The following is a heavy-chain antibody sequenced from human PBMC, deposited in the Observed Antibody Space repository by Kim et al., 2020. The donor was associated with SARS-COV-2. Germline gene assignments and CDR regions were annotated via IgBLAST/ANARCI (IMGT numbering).Heavy chain of an antibody. D-gene: IGHD3-16*01. CDR3: ARDLWEFYYFDY. J-gene: IGHJ4*02. V-gene: IGHV3-7*03. Sequence: YVDSVKGRFTISRDNAKNSLYLQMNSLRAEDTAVYYCARDLWEFYYFDYWGQGTLVTVSS.